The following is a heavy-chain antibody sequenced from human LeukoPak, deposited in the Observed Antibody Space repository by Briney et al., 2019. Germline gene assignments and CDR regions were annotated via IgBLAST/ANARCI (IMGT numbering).Heavy chain of an antibody. D-gene: IGHD1/OR15-1a*01. CDR2: INRDGSEK. J-gene: IGHJ6*02. CDR1: GFILTNHW. CDR3: ARNNDMDV. Sequence: PGGSLRLSCAASGFILTNHWMTWVRQAPGKGPEWVANINRDGSEKYYVDSVKGRFTISRDTAKNSLYLQMNNLRAEDTGLYYCARNNDMDVWGQGTTVIVSS. V-gene: IGHV3-7*03.